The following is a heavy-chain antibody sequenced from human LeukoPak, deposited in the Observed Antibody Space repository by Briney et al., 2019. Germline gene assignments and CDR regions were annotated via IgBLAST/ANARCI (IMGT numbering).Heavy chain of an antibody. CDR1: GFTFSSYG. CDR3: ASGPSSSRYGEYFQH. Sequence: GGSLRLSCAASGFTFSSYGMHWVRQAPGKGLEWVAFIRYDGSNKYYTDSVKGRFTISRDNSKNTLYLQMNSLRAEDTAVYFCASGPSSSRYGEYFQHWGQGTLVTVSS. CDR2: IRYDGSNK. J-gene: IGHJ1*01. V-gene: IGHV3-30*02. D-gene: IGHD6-13*01.